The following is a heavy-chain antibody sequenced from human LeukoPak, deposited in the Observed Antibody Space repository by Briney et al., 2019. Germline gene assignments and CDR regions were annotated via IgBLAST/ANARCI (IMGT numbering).Heavy chain of an antibody. D-gene: IGHD4-17*01. Sequence: PSETLSLTCTVSGGSISSSSYFWGWIRQPPGKGLEWIGSIYYSGSTYYNPSLKSRVTISVDTSKNQFSLKLSSVTAADTAVYYCARPVETVTDAFDIWGQGTMVTVSS. J-gene: IGHJ3*02. V-gene: IGHV4-39*01. CDR3: ARPVETVTDAFDI. CDR2: IYYSGST. CDR1: GGSISSSSYF.